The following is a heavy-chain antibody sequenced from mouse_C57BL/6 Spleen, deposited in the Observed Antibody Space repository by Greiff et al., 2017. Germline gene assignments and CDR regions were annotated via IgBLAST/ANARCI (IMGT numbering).Heavy chain of an antibody. V-gene: IGHV1-64*01. CDR1: GYTFTSYW. CDR2: IHPTSGST. CDR3: ARAQPGGFAY. D-gene: IGHD3-1*01. J-gene: IGHJ3*01. Sequence: QVQLQQPGAELVRPGASVKLSCKASGYTFTSYWMHWVKQRPGQGLEWIGMIHPTSGSTNYNEKFKSKATLTVDTSSSTAYMQLSSLTSEDSAVYYCARAQPGGFAYWGQGTLVTVSA.